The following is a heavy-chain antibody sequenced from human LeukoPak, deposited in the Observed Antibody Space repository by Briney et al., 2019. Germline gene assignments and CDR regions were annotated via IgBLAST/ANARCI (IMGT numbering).Heavy chain of an antibody. D-gene: IGHD2-15*01. CDR1: GYSISSGYY. V-gene: IGHV4-38-2*02. J-gene: IGHJ4*02. Sequence: SETLSLTCTVSGYSISSGYYWGWIRQPPGEGLEWIGSIYHSGSTYYNPSLKSRVTISVDTSKNQFSLKLSSVTAADTAVYYCASYCSGGSCQAYFDYWGQGTLVTVSS. CDR2: IYHSGST. CDR3: ASYCSGGSCQAYFDY.